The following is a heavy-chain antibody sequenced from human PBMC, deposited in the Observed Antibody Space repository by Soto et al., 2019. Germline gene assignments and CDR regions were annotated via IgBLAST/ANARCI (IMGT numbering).Heavy chain of an antibody. CDR1: GYTFTGYY. CDR3: ARADYYYYYGMDV. V-gene: IGHV1-2*04. CDR2: INPNSGGT. J-gene: IGHJ6*02. Sequence: ASVKVSCKASGYTFTGYYMHWVRLAPGQGLEWMGWINPNSGGTNYAQKFQGWVTMTRDTSISTAYMELSRLRSDDTAVYYCARADYYYYYGMDVWGQGTTVTVSS.